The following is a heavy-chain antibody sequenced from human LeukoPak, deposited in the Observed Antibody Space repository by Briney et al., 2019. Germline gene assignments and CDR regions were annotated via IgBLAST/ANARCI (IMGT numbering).Heavy chain of an antibody. CDR3: AKAGLYGSGSSLFDY. CDR2: ISGSGGST. J-gene: IGHJ4*02. V-gene: IGHV3-23*01. Sequence: PGGSLRLSCAASGFTFSSYAMSWVRQAPGKGLEWVSAISGSGGSTYYADSVKGRFTISRDNSKNTLYLQMNSLRAEDTAVYYCAKAGLYGSGSSLFDYWGQGTLVTVSS. D-gene: IGHD3-10*01. CDR1: GFTFSSYA.